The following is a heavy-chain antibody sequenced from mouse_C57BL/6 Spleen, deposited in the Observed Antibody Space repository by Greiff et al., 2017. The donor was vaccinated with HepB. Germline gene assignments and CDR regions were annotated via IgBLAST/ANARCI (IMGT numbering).Heavy chain of an antibody. V-gene: IGHV1-18*01. D-gene: IGHD2-4*01. CDR1: GYTFTDYN. J-gene: IGHJ1*03. Sequence: VQLQQSGPELVKPGASVKIPCKASGYTFTDYNMDWVKQSHGKSLEWIGDINPNNGGTIYNQKFKGKATLTVDKSSSTAYMELRSLTSEDTAVYYCAREDYDYDWYFDVWGTGTTVTVSS. CDR3: AREDYDYDWYFDV. CDR2: INPNNGGT.